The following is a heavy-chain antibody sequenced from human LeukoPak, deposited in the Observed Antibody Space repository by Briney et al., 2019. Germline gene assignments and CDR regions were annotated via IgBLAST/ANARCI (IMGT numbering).Heavy chain of an antibody. CDR1: GFTFSSYG. CDR2: ISYDGSNK. D-gene: IGHD2-2*02. Sequence: PGGSLRLSCAASGFTFSSYGMHWVRQAPGKGLEWVAVISYDGSNKYYADSVKGRFTISRDNSKNTLYLQMNSLRAEDTAVYYCAKDGVVVVPAAIPPPYYYGMDVWGQGTTVTVSS. CDR3: AKDGVVVVPAAIPPPYYYGMDV. J-gene: IGHJ6*02. V-gene: IGHV3-30*18.